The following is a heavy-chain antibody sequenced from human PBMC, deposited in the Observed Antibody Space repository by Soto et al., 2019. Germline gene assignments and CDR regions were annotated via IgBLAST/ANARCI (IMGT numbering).Heavy chain of an antibody. CDR3: ARGGTSGWLKGAYDV. J-gene: IGHJ3*01. D-gene: IGHD6-19*01. CDR1: GGTLNKHA. CDR2: IIPMFGIP. Sequence: QVQLVQSGAEVKKPGSSVKVSCKASGGTLNKHAITWVRRAPGGGLEWLGGIIPMFGIPNYSQKFQGRVTITADDSTNTSHMELNSLTSDDTAVYYCARGGTSGWLKGAYDVWGQGTMVTVSS. V-gene: IGHV1-69*01.